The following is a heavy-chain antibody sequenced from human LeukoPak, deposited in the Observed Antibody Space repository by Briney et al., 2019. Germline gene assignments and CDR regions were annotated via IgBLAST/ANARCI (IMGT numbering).Heavy chain of an antibody. V-gene: IGHV4-38-2*02. CDR1: GYSISSGYY. D-gene: IGHD3-3*01. CDR2: TYHSGST. J-gene: IGHJ6*03. CDR3: ARSGLVYMDV. Sequence: SETLSLTCTVSGYSISSGYYWGWIRQPPGKGLEWIGITYHSGSTYYNPSLKSRVTISVDTSKNQFSLKLTSVTAADTAVYYCARSGLVYMDVGGKGTTVTVSS.